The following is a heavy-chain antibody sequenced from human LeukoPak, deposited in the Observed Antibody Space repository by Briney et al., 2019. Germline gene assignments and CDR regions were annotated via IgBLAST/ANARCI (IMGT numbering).Heavy chain of an antibody. CDR1: GFIISDYW. J-gene: IGHJ4*02. D-gene: IGHD3-10*01. V-gene: IGHV3-7*01. CDR3: ASRESSMARSH. Sequence: GGSLRLSCAASGFIISDYWMNWVRQVPGKGLEWVANINEDGSVQDYVDSVGGRFTISRDNAKNSVYLQMNSLRVEDTAVYYCASRESSMARSHWGQGTLVTVSS. CDR2: INEDGSVQ.